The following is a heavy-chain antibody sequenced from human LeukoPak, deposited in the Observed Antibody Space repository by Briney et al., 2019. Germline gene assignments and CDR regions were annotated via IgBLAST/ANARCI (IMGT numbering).Heavy chain of an antibody. CDR3: ARATATTLVFFDY. V-gene: IGHV4-30-4*08. J-gene: IGHJ4*02. CDR2: IYYSGST. CDR1: GGSISSYY. D-gene: IGHD4-11*01. Sequence: SETLSLTCTVSGGSISSYYWSWIRQPPGKGLEWIGYIYYSGSTYYNPSLKSRVTISVDTSKNQFSLKLSSVTAADTAVYYCARATATTLVFFDYWGQGTLVTVSS.